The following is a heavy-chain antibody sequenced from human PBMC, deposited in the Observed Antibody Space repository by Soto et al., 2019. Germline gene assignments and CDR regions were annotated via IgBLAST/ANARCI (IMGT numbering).Heavy chain of an antibody. CDR3: ARDVSLVFDP. CDR2: INNDGSNT. Sequence: GGSLRLSCVASGFTLSSYWMHWVRQAPGKGLVWVAHINNDGSNTNYADSVKGRFTISRDNARNTLYLQMHSLRAEDTAVYYCARDVSLVFDPWGQGTLVTVSS. V-gene: IGHV3-74*01. CDR1: GFTLSSYW. D-gene: IGHD2-8*02. J-gene: IGHJ5*02.